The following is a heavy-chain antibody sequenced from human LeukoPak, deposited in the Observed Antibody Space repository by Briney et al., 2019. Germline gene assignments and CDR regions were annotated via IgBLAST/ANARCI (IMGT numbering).Heavy chain of an antibody. D-gene: IGHD3-22*01. J-gene: IGHJ4*02. Sequence: SVKVSCKASGGTFSSYAISWVRQAPGQGLEWMGGIIPIFGTANYAQKFQGRVTITADESTSTAYMELSSLRSEDTAVYYCAGSPYYYDSSGYQMGYFDYWGQGTLVTVSS. V-gene: IGHV1-69*01. CDR2: IIPIFGTA. CDR3: AGSPYYYDSSGYQMGYFDY. CDR1: GGTFSSYA.